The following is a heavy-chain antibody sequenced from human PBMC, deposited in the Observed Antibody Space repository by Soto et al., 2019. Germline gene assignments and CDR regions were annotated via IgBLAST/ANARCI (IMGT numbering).Heavy chain of an antibody. V-gene: IGHV3-13*01. Sequence: GGSLRLSCAASGYTFRSYDMHWVRQVTGKGLEWVSVIGSAGDSNYAPSVKGRFTISRENAKNSLYLQMNSLRAGDTAVYYCARGSKGTYGMDVWGQGTTVTGLL. D-gene: IGHD3-10*01. J-gene: IGHJ6*02. CDR2: IGSAGDS. CDR3: ARGSKGTYGMDV. CDR1: GYTFRSYD.